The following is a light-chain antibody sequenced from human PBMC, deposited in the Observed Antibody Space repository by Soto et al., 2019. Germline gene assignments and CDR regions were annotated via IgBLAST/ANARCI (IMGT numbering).Light chain of an antibody. CDR2: DNN. CDR1: SSNIGNNY. CDR3: GTWDSSLSAVV. V-gene: IGLV1-51*01. Sequence: QSALTQPPSVSAAPGQKVTISCSGSSSNIGNNYVSWYQQLPGTAPKLLIYDNNKRPSGIPDRFSGSKSGTSATLGITGHQTGDEADYYCGTWDSSLSAVVFGGGTKVTVL. J-gene: IGLJ2*01.